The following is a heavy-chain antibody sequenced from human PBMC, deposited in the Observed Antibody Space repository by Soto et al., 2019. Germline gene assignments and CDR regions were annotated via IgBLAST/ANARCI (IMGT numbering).Heavy chain of an antibody. D-gene: IGHD3-16*02. J-gene: IGHJ6*02. CDR1: GFTFSSYG. Sequence: GGSLRLSCAASGFTFSSYGMSWVRQAPGKGLEWVAAISGSGSSKYYVDSVKGRFTISRDNSKNTLYLQMNSLRAEDTAVYYCAEARSCGDYYYYGMDVWGQGTTVTVSS. CDR3: AEARSCGDYYYYGMDV. CDR2: ISGSGSSK. V-gene: IGHV3-23*01.